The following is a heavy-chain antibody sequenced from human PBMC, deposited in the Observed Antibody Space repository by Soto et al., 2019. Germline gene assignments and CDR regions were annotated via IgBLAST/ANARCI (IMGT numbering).Heavy chain of an antibody. D-gene: IGHD2-21*02. J-gene: IGHJ3*01. Sequence: EVQLLESGGTLTQPGGSLRLSCLASGFNFRTYGIYWVRQAPGKGLEWVSAISFSGNYTYYADAVKGRFTITRDNSKNAVHLQMFSLRVEDTALYYCARRRGDYELLSAFELWGQGTMVTVSS. V-gene: IGHV3-23*01. CDR1: GFNFRTYG. CDR2: ISFSGNYT. CDR3: ARRRGDYELLSAFEL.